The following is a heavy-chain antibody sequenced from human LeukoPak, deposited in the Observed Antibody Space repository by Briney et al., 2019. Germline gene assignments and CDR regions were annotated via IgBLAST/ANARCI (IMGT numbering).Heavy chain of an antibody. CDR3: AKALGDWPTTLDY. Sequence: PGGSLRLSCAASGFTFSDYYMSWIRQSPGKGLEWVSGISGSGDSTYYADSVKGRFTVSRDNPKNTLYLQMNSLTAADTAVYFCAKALGDWPTTLDYWGRGTLVTVSS. D-gene: IGHD3-16*01. J-gene: IGHJ4*02. V-gene: IGHV3-23*01. CDR1: GFTFSDYY. CDR2: ISGSGDST.